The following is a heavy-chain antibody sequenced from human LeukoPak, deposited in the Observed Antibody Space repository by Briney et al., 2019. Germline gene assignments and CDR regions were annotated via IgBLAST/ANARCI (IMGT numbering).Heavy chain of an antibody. J-gene: IGHJ4*02. V-gene: IGHV5-51*01. CDR2: IFPSDSDT. D-gene: IGHD3-22*01. CDR1: GYSYTRYW. Sequence: GESLKISCKGSGYSYTRYWIGWVRQMPGKGLEWMGIIFPSDSDTRYSPSFQGQVTISADKSISTAYLQWTSLKASDTAMYFCARRYCDDSGNYYYFDYWGQGTLVTVSS. CDR3: ARRYCDDSGNYYYFDY.